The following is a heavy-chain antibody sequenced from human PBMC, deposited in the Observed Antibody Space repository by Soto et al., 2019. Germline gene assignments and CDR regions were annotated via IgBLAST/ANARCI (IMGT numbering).Heavy chain of an antibody. CDR1: GFTFSDYG. Sequence: ASVKVSCKASGFTFSDYGFSWVRQAPGRGLEWMGWISAFNGETNYTQKSEGRVAMTTDAATATAYMELRSLTVDDTAVYYCVRDQQWLLPVPLNFDYWGQGTVVTVSS. J-gene: IGHJ4*02. V-gene: IGHV1-18*01. CDR2: ISAFNGET. CDR3: VRDQQWLLPVPLNFDY. D-gene: IGHD6-19*01.